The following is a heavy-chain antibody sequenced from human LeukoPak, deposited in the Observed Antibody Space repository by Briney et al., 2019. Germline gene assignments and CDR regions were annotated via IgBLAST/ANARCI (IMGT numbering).Heavy chain of an antibody. CDR3: ARDTVNGPFVISLDL. CDR2: ISSSSSYI. CDR1: GFTFSSYS. J-gene: IGHJ5*02. Sequence: GGSLRLSCAASGFTFSSYSMNWVRQAPGKGLEWVSSISSSSSYIYYADSVKGRFTMSRDNAKDLLYLQMNSLRDEDTAVYYCARDTVNGPFVISLDLWGQGVLVTVSS. D-gene: IGHD2-8*01. V-gene: IGHV3-21*06.